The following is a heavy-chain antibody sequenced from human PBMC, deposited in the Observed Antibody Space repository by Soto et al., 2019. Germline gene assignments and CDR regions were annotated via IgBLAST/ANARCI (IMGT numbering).Heavy chain of an antibody. CDR2: IIPSCGTT. CDR3: AADARITFGGVIVTPYYYMDV. CDR1: GGTFTSYA. Sequence: ASVKVSCKASGGTFTSYAISWVRQAPGQGLEWIGGIIPSCGTTNYAQKFQERVTITRDISTSTAYMELSSLRSEDTAVYYCAADARITFGGVIVTPYYYMDVWGKGTTVTVSS. D-gene: IGHD3-16*02. V-gene: IGHV1-69*05. J-gene: IGHJ6*03.